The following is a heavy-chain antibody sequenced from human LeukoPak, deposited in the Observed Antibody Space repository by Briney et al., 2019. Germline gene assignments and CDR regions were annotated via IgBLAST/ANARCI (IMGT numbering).Heavy chain of an antibody. J-gene: IGHJ4*02. CDR2: ISHSGGT. Sequence: PSETLSLTCTVSGGSISSADYYWTWIRQPPGKGLEWIGYISHSGGTYYNSSLLSRVTISADTSKNQFFLTLGSVTAADTAVYYCARDPSGWYYFDYWGQGTLVTVSS. D-gene: IGHD6-19*01. V-gene: IGHV4-30-2*01. CDR1: GGSISSADYY. CDR3: ARDPSGWYYFDY.